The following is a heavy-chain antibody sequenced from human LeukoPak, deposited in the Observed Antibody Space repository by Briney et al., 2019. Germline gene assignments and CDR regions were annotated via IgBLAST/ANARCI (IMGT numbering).Heavy chain of an antibody. D-gene: IGHD2/OR15-2a*01. CDR1: GFSFTGVW. Sequence: GGSLRLSCVASGFSFTGVWMNWVRQAPGKGLEWVSYISSSGSTKYYADSVKGRFTISRDNARNSLYLQMNSLRAEDTAVYFCARGGLSIMGYRGQGTLVTVSS. V-gene: IGHV3-48*01. J-gene: IGHJ4*02. CDR3: ARGGLSIMGY. CDR2: ISSSGSTK.